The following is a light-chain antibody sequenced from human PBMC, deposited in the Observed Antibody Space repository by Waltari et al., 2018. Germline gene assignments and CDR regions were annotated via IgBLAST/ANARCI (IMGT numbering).Light chain of an antibody. J-gene: IGLJ1*01. V-gene: IGLV1-40*01. CDR2: GNS. CDR3: QSSDSSLASLHV. CDR1: SSNIGAGYD. Sequence: QSVLTQPPSVSGAPGQSVTIACTVSSSNIGAGYDVHWYQQLPGRVPKPLIYGNSNRPSGVPDRFSGSKSGTSASLAITGLQAEDEADYYCQSSDSSLASLHVFGTGTKVTVL.